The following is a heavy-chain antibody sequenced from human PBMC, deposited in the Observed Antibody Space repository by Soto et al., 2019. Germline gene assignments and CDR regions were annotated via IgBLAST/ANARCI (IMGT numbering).Heavy chain of an antibody. V-gene: IGHV1-69*13. CDR3: ARVSDRTTVTTVYYYGMDV. J-gene: IGHJ6*02. CDR1: GGTFSSCA. CDR2: IIPIFGTA. Sequence: ASVKVSCKASGGTFSSCAISWVRQAPGQGLEWMGGIIPIFGTANYAQKFQGRVTITADESTSTAYMELSSLRSEDTAVYYCARVSDRTTVTTVYYYGMDVWGQGTTVTVSS. D-gene: IGHD4-4*01.